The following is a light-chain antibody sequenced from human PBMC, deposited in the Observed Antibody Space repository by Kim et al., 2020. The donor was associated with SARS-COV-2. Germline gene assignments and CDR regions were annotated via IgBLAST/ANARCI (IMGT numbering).Light chain of an antibody. Sequence: RATSNCKSSQSVLHNSNNKNYLSWYQRRPGQPPKLLIYGSFTRESGVPDRFSGSGSGTDFTLTISSLQAEDVAVYYCQQYYALPFTFGQGTKLEI. V-gene: IGKV4-1*01. CDR2: GSF. CDR1: QSVLHNSNNKNY. CDR3: QQYYALPFT. J-gene: IGKJ2*01.